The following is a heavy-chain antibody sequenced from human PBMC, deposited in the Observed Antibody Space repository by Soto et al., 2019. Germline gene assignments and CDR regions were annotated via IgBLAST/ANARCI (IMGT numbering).Heavy chain of an antibody. J-gene: IGHJ4*02. CDR3: AKDARAAPVTFLDH. Sequence: GGSLRLSCAASGFTISSYGMHWVRQAPGKGLEWVAIISYDGVNKYYADSVKGRFTISRDNSKNILNLQMNSLRAEDTAVYYCAKDARAAPVTFLDHWGQGTLVTVSS. V-gene: IGHV3-30*18. CDR1: GFTISSYG. CDR2: ISYDGVNK. D-gene: IGHD6-13*01.